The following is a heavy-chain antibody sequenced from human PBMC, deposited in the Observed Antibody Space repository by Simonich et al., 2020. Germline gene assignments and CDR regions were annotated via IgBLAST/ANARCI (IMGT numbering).Heavy chain of an antibody. J-gene: IGHJ3*02. Sequence: QVQLVQSGAEVKKPGASVKVSCKASGYTFTGYYMHWVPQAPGQGLEWMGGINPNGGGTNYAQKFQGRVTMPRDTSISTAYMELSRLRSDDTAVYYCARVRFEAFDIWGQGTMVTVSS. CDR2: INPNGGGT. V-gene: IGHV1-2*02. CDR3: ARVRFEAFDI. CDR1: GYTFTGYY. D-gene: IGHD3-10*01.